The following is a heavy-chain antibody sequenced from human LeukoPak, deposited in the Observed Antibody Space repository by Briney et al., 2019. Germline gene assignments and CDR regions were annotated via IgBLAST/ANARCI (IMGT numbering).Heavy chain of an antibody. Sequence: GESLQISCKGSGYSFTNYWISWVCQMPGKGLEWMGRIDPSDSYTKYSPSFQGRVSISADKSISTAYLQWSSLKASDTAMYYCARQPYSYGSSFDSWGQGTLVTVSS. CDR3: ARQPYSYGSSFDS. CDR2: IDPSDSYT. V-gene: IGHV5-10-1*01. D-gene: IGHD5-18*01. J-gene: IGHJ4*02. CDR1: GYSFTNYW.